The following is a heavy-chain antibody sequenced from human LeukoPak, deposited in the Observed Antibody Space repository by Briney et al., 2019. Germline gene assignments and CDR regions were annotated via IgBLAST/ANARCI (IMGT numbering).Heavy chain of an antibody. CDR2: INQDGSEK. CDR1: GFTFSSYW. J-gene: IGHJ6*02. Sequence: GGSLRLSCAASGFTFSSYWMSWVRQAPGKGLEWVADINQDGSEKYYVDSVKGRFTISRDNAKNSLYLQMNSLRAEDTAVYYCAREDIVVVPAAESIYYYYGMDVWGQGTTVTVSS. D-gene: IGHD2-2*01. CDR3: AREDIVVVPAAESIYYYYGMDV. V-gene: IGHV3-7*01.